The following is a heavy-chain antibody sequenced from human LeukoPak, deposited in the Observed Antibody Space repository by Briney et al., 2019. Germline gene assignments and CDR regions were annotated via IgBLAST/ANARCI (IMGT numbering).Heavy chain of an antibody. CDR3: ARDIVGVTRAFGY. Sequence: SETLSLTCTVSGGSISSYYWSWIRQPPGKGLEWIGYIYYSGNTNYNPSLKSRVTMSVDTSKNQFSLKLNSVTAADTAVYYCARDIVGVTRAFGYWGQGTLATASS. J-gene: IGHJ4*02. CDR2: IYYSGNT. D-gene: IGHD1-26*01. CDR1: GGSISSYY. V-gene: IGHV4-59*01.